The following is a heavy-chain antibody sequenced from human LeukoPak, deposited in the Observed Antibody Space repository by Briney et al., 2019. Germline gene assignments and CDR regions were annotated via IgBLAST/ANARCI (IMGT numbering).Heavy chain of an antibody. CDR3: AREGTYYYGSGSRSTRDAFDI. J-gene: IGHJ3*02. V-gene: IGHV4-4*07. CDR1: GGSISSYY. D-gene: IGHD3-10*01. Sequence: PSETLSLTCTVSGGSISSYYWSWIRQPAGKGLEWIGRIYTSGSTNYNPSLKSRVTISVDTSKNQFSLKLSSVTAADTAVYYCAREGTYYYGSGSRSTRDAFDIWGQGTMVTVSS. CDR2: IYTSGST.